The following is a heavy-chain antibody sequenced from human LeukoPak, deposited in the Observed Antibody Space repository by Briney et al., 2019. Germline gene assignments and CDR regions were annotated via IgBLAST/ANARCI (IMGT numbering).Heavy chain of an antibody. CDR3: ARAGGYSYGYVDAFDI. CDR1: GFTLSDHY. D-gene: IGHD5-18*01. Sequence: KPGGSLRLSCAASGFTLSDHYMDWVRQAPGKGLERVSYISSSSSTIYYADSVKGRFTISRDNAKNSLYLQMNSLRAEDTAAYYCARAGGYSYGYVDAFDIWGQGTTVTVSS. J-gene: IGHJ3*02. V-gene: IGHV3-11*04. CDR2: ISSSSSTI.